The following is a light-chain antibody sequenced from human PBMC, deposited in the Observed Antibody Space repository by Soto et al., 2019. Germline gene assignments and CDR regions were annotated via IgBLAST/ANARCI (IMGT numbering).Light chain of an antibody. V-gene: IGKV1D-16*01. Sequence: DIQLTQSPASLSSSVGDRVTITCRASQGVSTWLAWYQQKPGKAPNLLIYTASSLQSGVPSRFGGSGSGTDFALTIIGMQPEEFAVYYCQQYGNSPITFGQGTRLEIK. J-gene: IGKJ5*01. CDR2: TAS. CDR3: QQYGNSPIT. CDR1: QGVSTW.